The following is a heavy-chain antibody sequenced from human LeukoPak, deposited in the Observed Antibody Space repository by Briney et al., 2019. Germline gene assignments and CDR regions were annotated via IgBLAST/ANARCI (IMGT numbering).Heavy chain of an antibody. CDR1: GVSISSYY. Sequence: SETLSLTCTVSGVSISSYYWSWMRQPPGKGLEWIGSTYSSGSTYYNASLKGRVTISVDTSKNQFSLNMSSVTAADTAVYYCARVVVADFDYWGQGTLVTVSS. D-gene: IGHD2-15*01. J-gene: IGHJ4*02. CDR2: TYSSGST. CDR3: ARVVVADFDY. V-gene: IGHV4-39*01.